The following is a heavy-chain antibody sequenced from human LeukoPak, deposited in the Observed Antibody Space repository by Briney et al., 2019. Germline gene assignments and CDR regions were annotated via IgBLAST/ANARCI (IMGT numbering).Heavy chain of an antibody. CDR2: INSDGSST. Sequence: GGSLRLSCAASGFTFSSYWMHWVRQAPGKGLVWVSRINSDGSSTSYADSVKGRFTISRDNAKNTLYLQMNSLRAEDTAVYYFARDSKYSSSWYEIDYWGQGTLVTVS. CDR1: GFTFSSYW. D-gene: IGHD6-13*01. CDR3: ARDSKYSSSWYEIDY. V-gene: IGHV3-74*01. J-gene: IGHJ4*02.